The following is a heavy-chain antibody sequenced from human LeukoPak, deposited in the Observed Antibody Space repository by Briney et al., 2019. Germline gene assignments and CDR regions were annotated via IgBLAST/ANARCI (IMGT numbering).Heavy chain of an antibody. J-gene: IGHJ3*01. CDR2: IYSGGST. D-gene: IGHD5-18*01. CDR3: AKTRNVDTSMVEAFDV. Sequence: PGGSLRLSCAASGFTFSSNYMSWVRQAPGKGLEWVSVIYSGGSTYYADSVKGRFTISRDNSKNTLYLQMNSLRAEDTAVYYCAKTRNVDTSMVEAFDVWGQGTMVTVSS. V-gene: IGHV3-53*01. CDR1: GFTFSSNY.